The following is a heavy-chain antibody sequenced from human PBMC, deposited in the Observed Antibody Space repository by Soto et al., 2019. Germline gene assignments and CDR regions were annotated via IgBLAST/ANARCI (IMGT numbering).Heavy chain of an antibody. CDR1: GYSFTSYW. Sequence: GESLKIFGKGSGYSFTSYWIGWVRQMPGKGLEWMGIIYPGDSDTRYSPSFQGQVTISADKSLTTAYLEWSSLKASDTAIYYCARESYCGGDCYYLDYWGQGTVVTVSS. J-gene: IGHJ4*02. V-gene: IGHV5-51*01. CDR3: ARESYCGGDCYYLDY. CDR2: IYPGDSDT. D-gene: IGHD2-21*02.